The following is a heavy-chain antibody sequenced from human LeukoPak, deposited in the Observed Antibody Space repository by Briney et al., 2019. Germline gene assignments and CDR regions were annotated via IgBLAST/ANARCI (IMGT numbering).Heavy chain of an antibody. CDR2: IYYSGIT. CDR1: GGSISSHY. J-gene: IGHJ4*02. D-gene: IGHD3-10*01. Sequence: SETLSLTCTVSGGSISSHYWSWIRQFPGKGLEWIGSIYYSGITSYNPSLKSRVTLSVHTSKNQSSLRLSSVAAADTAVYYCARDQSGAYIFDYWGQGTLGSASS. V-gene: IGHV4-59*11. CDR3: ARDQSGAYIFDY.